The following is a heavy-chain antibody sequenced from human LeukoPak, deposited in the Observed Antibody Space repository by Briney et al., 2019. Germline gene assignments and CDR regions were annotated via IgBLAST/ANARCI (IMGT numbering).Heavy chain of an antibody. V-gene: IGHV5-51*01. Sequence: GESLKISCKGSGYSFTSYWIGWVRQMPGKGLEWMGIIYPGDSDTRYSPSFQGQVTISADKSISTAYLQWSSLKASDTAMYYCARLWALGSPNFGPRQYSSSWYTRQGWFDPWGQGTLVTVSS. J-gene: IGHJ5*02. CDR3: ARLWALGSPNFGPRQYSSSWYTRQGWFDP. CDR1: GYSFTSYW. D-gene: IGHD6-13*01. CDR2: IYPGDSDT.